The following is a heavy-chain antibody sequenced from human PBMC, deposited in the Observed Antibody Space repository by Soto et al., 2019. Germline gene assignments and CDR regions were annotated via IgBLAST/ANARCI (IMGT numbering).Heavy chain of an antibody. CDR2: IFSSGST. Sequence: SETLSLTCTVSGGSINTFYWSWVRQPAGKGLEWIGRIFSSGSTSFNPSLESRVAMSVDTSKNHFSLNLSSVTAADMAVYYCAREGSYSAYNFAHGIQLWSFDFWGQGALVTAPQ. V-gene: IGHV4-4*07. D-gene: IGHD5-12*01. CDR3: AREGSYSAYNFAHGIQLWSFDF. CDR1: GGSINTFY. J-gene: IGHJ4*02.